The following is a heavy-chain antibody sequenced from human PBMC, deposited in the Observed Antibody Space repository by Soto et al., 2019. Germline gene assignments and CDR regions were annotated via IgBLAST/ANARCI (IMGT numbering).Heavy chain of an antibody. V-gene: IGHV4-34*01. CDR1: GGSFSGYY. D-gene: IGHD2-2*01. CDR3: ARGPLESPGPMVVVPAAIYYGMDV. Sequence: SETLSLTCAVYGGSFSGYYWSWIRQPPGKGLEWIGEINHSGSTNYNPSLKSRVTISVDTSKNQFSLKLSSVTAADTAVYYCARGPLESPGPMVVVPAAIYYGMDVWGQGTTVTVSS. J-gene: IGHJ6*02. CDR2: INHSGST.